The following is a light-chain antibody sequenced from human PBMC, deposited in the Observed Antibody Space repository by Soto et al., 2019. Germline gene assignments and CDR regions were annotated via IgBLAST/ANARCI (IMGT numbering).Light chain of an antibody. Sequence: DIQMTQSPSTLSASVGDRVTITCRASQSISSWLAWYQQKPGKAPKLLIYDASSLESGVPSRFSGSGSGTEFTLTISSLQPDDFATYYCQQYKSTQGFTFXPGTKVDIK. CDR3: QQYKSTQGFT. CDR1: QSISSW. CDR2: DAS. J-gene: IGKJ3*01. V-gene: IGKV1-5*01.